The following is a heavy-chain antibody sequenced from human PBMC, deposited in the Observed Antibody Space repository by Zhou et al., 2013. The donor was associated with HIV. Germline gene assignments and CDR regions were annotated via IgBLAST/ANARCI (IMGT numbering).Heavy chain of an antibody. V-gene: IGHV4-59*11. CDR2: MYYSGST. D-gene: IGHD2-2*01. Sequence: QVQLQESGPGLVKPSETLSLTCTVSGGSISSHYWSWIRQPPGKGLEWIGYMYYSGSTNYNPSLKSRVTISVDTSKNQFSLKLSSVTAADTAVYYCARWRMDCSSTSCYWGRFDIWGQGTMVTVSS. J-gene: IGHJ3*02. CDR3: ARWRMDCSSTSCYWGRFDI. CDR1: GGSISSHY.